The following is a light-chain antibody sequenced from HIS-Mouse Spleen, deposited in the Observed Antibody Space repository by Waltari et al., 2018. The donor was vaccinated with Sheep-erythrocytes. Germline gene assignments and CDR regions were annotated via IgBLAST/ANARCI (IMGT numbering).Light chain of an antibody. CDR2: EGS. Sequence: QSALTQPASVSGSPGQSITISCTGTSSDVGSYNLVSWYQQHPGKAPKLMIYEGSKRPSGFSKRSSGSKSGNTASLTISGLQAEDEADYYCCSYAGSSTPWVFGGGTKLTVL. V-gene: IGLV2-23*01. CDR1: SSDVGSYNL. CDR3: CSYAGSSTPWV. J-gene: IGLJ3*02.